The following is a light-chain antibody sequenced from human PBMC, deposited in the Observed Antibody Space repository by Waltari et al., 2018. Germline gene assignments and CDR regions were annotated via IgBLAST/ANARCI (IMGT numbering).Light chain of an antibody. CDR1: QSVSSSY. V-gene: IGKV3-20*01. J-gene: IGKJ4*01. CDR3: QQYGSSPPLT. CDR2: GAS. Sequence: EIVLTQSPVTLSLSPGERSTLSCRASQSVSSSYLAWYQQKPGQAPRLLLYGASSRATGIPDRFSGSGSGTDFTLTISRLEPEDFAVYYCQQYGSSPPLTFGGGTKVEIK.